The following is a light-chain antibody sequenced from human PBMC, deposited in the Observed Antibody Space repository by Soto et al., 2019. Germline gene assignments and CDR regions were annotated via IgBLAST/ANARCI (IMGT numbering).Light chain of an antibody. CDR3: MQATQSYT. J-gene: IGKJ2*01. Sequence: DIVLTQTPLSSPVTLGQPASISCRSSQSLVHGDGNTYFNWLLQRPGQPPRILIYKISKRFPGVTDRFSGSGAGTDFTLKISRVEAEDVGVYYCMQATQSYTFGQGTKLEIK. CDR2: KIS. V-gene: IGKV2-24*01. CDR1: QSLVHGDGNTY.